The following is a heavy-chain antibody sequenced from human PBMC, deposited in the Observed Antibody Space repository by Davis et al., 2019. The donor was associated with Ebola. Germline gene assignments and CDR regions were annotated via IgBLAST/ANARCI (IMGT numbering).Heavy chain of an antibody. J-gene: IGHJ6*02. CDR2: IWYDGSNK. CDR1: GFTFRSHG. CDR3: ARDACFTSVFYYGMDV. Sequence: GESLKISCAASGFTFRSHGMHWVRQAPGQGLEWVAVIWYDGSNKYYADSVKGRFPISRDNSKNTLYLQMNSLRAEDTAVYYCARDACFTSVFYYGMDVWGQGTTVTVSS. D-gene: IGHD3-3*01. V-gene: IGHV3-33*01.